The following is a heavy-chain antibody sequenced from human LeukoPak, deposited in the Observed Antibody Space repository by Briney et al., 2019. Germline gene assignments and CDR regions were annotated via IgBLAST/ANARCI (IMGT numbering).Heavy chain of an antibody. Sequence: GGSLRLSCAASGFTFSSCAMSWVRQAPGKGLEWVSTISGTGAGTYYADSVKGRFTISRDNSKSTLYLEMNSLRVEDMAVYYCAKGQGVGGTRADVWGQGTTVTVSS. CDR2: ISGTGAGT. CDR3: AKGQGVGGTRADV. J-gene: IGHJ6*02. D-gene: IGHD1-26*01. V-gene: IGHV3-23*01. CDR1: GFTFSSCA.